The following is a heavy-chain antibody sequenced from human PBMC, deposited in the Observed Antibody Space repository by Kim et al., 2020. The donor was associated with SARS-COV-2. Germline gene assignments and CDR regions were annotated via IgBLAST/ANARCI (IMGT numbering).Heavy chain of an antibody. J-gene: IGHJ4*02. D-gene: IGHD2-21*02. CDR2: ISGSGDST. Sequence: GGSLRLSCAASGFTFSSYAMSWVRQAPGKGLEWVSGISGSGDSTYYADSVKGRFTISRDNSKNTLYLQMNSLRAEDTAVYYCAKIPAPYCGGDCYLDYWGQGTLLTVSS. CDR3: AKIPAPYCGGDCYLDY. CDR1: GFTFSSYA. V-gene: IGHV3-23*01.